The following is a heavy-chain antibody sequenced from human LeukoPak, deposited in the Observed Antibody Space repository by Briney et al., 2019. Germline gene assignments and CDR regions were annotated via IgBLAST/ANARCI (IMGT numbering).Heavy chain of an antibody. CDR3: THRGQLDS. J-gene: IGHJ5*01. V-gene: IGHV3-49*05. CDR1: GFTFGDYP. CDR2: IKSKTSGGTI. D-gene: IGHD2-2*01. Sequence: KPGRPLDLPCTASGFTFGDYPMSWLRQAPGKGLEWVGFIKSKTSGGTIEYAESVKGRFTISRDDSKSIAYLQMNSLKAEDTAVYFCTHRGQLDSWEEGRLLTVSS.